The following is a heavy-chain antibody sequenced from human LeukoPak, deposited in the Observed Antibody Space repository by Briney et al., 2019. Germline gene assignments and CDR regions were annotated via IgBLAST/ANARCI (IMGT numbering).Heavy chain of an antibody. Sequence: GGSLRLSCAASGFTFSSYEMNWVRQAPGKGLEWVAFIRYDGSNKYYADSVKGRFTISRDNSKNTLYLQMNSLRAEDTAVYYCARDFDRYYFDSWGQGTLVTVSS. V-gene: IGHV3-30*02. J-gene: IGHJ4*02. D-gene: IGHD3-9*01. CDR1: GFTFSSYE. CDR3: ARDFDRYYFDS. CDR2: IRYDGSNK.